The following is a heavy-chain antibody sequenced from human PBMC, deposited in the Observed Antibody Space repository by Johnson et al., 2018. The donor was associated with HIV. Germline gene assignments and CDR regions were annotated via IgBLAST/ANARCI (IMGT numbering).Heavy chain of an antibody. Sequence: VQLVESGGGLVQPGGSLRLSCAASGFTFSSYGMHWVRQAPGKGLEWVSFIRYDGSNKYYADYVKGRFTISRDNSKNTLYLQMNSLRAEDTAVYYCAKDERQMGGWSHAFDIWGQGTMVTVSS. J-gene: IGHJ3*02. CDR1: GFTFSSYG. CDR3: AKDERQMGGWSHAFDI. CDR2: IRYDGSNK. V-gene: IGHV3-30*02. D-gene: IGHD3-16*01.